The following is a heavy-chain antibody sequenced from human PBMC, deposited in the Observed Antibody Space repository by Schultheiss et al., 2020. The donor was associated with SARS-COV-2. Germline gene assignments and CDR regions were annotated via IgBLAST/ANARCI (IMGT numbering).Heavy chain of an antibody. V-gene: IGHV3-64D*06. Sequence: GGSLRLSCSASGFTFSSYAMHWVRQAPGKGLEYVSTISSNGGSTYYADSVKGRFTISRDNSKNTLYLQMSSLRAEDTAVYYCVKFDYGYYGFPFDYWGQGTLVTVSS. J-gene: IGHJ4*02. CDR3: VKFDYGYYGFPFDY. CDR2: ISSNGGST. D-gene: IGHD4-17*01. CDR1: GFTFSSYA.